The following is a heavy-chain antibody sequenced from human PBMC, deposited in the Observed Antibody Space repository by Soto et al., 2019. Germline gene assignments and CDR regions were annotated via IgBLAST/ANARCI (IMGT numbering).Heavy chain of an antibody. Sequence: ASVKVSCKASGGTFSSYAISWVRQAPGQGLEWMGRIIPILGIENYAQKFQGRVTITADKSTSTAYMELSSLRSEDTGVYDCASNGSGSYRLHDAFDIWGQGTMVTVSS. CDR1: GGTFSSYA. CDR2: IIPILGIE. CDR3: ASNGSGSYRLHDAFDI. V-gene: IGHV1-69*04. J-gene: IGHJ3*02. D-gene: IGHD3-10*01.